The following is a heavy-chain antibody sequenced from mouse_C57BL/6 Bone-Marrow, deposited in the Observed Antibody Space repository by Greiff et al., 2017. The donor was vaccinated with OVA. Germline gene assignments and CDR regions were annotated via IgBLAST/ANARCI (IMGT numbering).Heavy chain of an antibody. V-gene: IGHV1-82*01. Sequence: QVQLQQSGPELVKPGASVKISCKASGYAFSSSWMNWVKQRPGKGLEWIGRIYPGDGDTNYNGKFKGKATLTADKSSSTAYMQLSSLTSEDSAVYFCARETYDYPFAYWGQGTLVTVSA. CDR2: IYPGDGDT. J-gene: IGHJ3*01. CDR3: ARETYDYPFAY. D-gene: IGHD2-4*01. CDR1: GYAFSSSW.